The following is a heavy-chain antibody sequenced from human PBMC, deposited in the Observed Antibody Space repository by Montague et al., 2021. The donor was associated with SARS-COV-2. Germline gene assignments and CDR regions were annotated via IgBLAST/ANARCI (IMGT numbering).Heavy chain of an antibody. CDR2: IYATGGT. Sequence: SESLSLTCTVSGESISGFYWNWIRQPAGKGLEWIGRIYATGGTNSNPSLKSRVTMSVDTSKNEISLRLNSATAADTAVYYCARITFCTKVNCLGLFYFDSWGQGALVTVSS. D-gene: IGHD1-1*01. CDR3: ARITFCTKVNCLGLFYFDS. CDR1: GESISGFY. J-gene: IGHJ4*02. V-gene: IGHV4-4*07.